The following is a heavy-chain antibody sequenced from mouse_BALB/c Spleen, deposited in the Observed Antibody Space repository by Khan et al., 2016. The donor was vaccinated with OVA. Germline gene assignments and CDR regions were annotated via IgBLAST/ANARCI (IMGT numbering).Heavy chain of an antibody. CDR1: GYRITSYL. Sequence: VQLKQSGPELVKPGTSVKMSCKASGYRITSYLIHWVKEMPGQGLEWIGYINPYNGATKYTEKFKGKATLTSDKSSNTAYMEHSNLNSEDSAVYYCSRGNWQSYYFDYWGQGTTLTVSS. CDR3: SRGNWQSYYFDY. J-gene: IGHJ2*01. CDR2: INPYNGAT. D-gene: IGHD4-1*01. V-gene: IGHV1S136*01.